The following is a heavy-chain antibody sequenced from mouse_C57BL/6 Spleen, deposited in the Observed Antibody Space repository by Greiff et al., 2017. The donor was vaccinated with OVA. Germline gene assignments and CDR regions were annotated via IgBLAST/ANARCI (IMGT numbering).Heavy chain of an antibody. CDR2: ILPGSGST. V-gene: IGHV1-9*01. D-gene: IGHD3-2*02. CDR3: ARTRDSSGYVAY. Sequence: QVQLQQSGAELMKPGASVKLSCKATGYTFPGYWIEWVKQRPGHGLEWIGEILPGSGSTNYTEKFKGKATFTADTSSNTAYMQLSSLTTEDSAIYYCARTRDSSGYVAYWGQGTLVTVSA. CDR1: GYTFPGYW. J-gene: IGHJ3*01.